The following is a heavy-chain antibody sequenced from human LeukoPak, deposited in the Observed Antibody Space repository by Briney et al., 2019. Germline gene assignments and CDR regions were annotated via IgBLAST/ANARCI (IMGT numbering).Heavy chain of an antibody. J-gene: IGHJ4*02. D-gene: IGHD3-16*01. CDR3: ARARGLGGNWDYFDY. V-gene: IGHV3-74*01. CDR2: INSDGSST. CDR1: VVTFSGYW. Sequence: GGSLRLSCAASVVTFSGYWRHCGRQGPGKGLGWVSRINSDGSSTSYADSVKGGFTISSDNAKNTLYLQMHSLSAEDTAAYYCARARGLGGNWDYFDYWGQGTLVTVSS.